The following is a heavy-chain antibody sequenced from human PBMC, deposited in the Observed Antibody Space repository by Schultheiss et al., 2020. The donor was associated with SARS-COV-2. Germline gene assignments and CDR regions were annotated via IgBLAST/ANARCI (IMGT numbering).Heavy chain of an antibody. CDR2: ISSSSSYI. D-gene: IGHD6-19*01. V-gene: IGHV3-21*01. Sequence: GESLKISCAASGFTFSDHYMDWVRQAPGKGLEWVSSISSSSSYIYYADSLKGRFTISRDNAKNSLYLQMNSLRAEDTAVYYCVKVAGYSSGWYVDYWGQGTLVTVSS. J-gene: IGHJ4*02. CDR3: VKVAGYSSGWYVDY. CDR1: GFTFSDHY.